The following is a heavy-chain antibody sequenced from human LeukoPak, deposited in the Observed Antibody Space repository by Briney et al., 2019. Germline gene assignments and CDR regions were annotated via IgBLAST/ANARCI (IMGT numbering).Heavy chain of an antibody. D-gene: IGHD6-19*01. CDR3: ARSTVAGTRKVDY. CDR1: GGSISSTNYY. CDR2: IYYSGIT. V-gene: IGHV4-39*01. J-gene: IGHJ4*02. Sequence: PSETLSLTCTVSGGSISSTNYYWGWIRQPPGKGLEWIGSIYYSGITYYNPPLKSRVTISVDTSKNQFSLKLSSVTAADTAVYYCARSTVAGTRKVDYWGQGTLVTVSS.